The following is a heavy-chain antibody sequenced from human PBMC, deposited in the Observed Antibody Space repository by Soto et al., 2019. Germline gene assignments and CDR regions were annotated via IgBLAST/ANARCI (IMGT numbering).Heavy chain of an antibody. CDR2: VSHDGRNT. CDR1: GFTFSDYA. D-gene: IGHD6-19*01. V-gene: IGHV3-30*18. Sequence: VQLVESGGGVVQPGRSLRLSCAASGFTFSDYAMHWVRQAPGKGLEWVAVVSHDGRNTHYADSVKGRFTISRDSSKNTVSLEMTRLRAEETAVYYCAKGGRQWLVTSGFNYWGQGALVTVSS. J-gene: IGHJ4*02. CDR3: AKGGRQWLVTSGFNY.